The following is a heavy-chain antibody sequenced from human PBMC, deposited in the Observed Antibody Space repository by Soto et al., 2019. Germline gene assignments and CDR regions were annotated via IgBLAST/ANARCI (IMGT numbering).Heavy chain of an antibody. CDR1: GYTFTDYY. V-gene: IGHV1-2*02. CDR3: ARRSLSAAAGSGNWFDT. CDR2: INPNSGGT. D-gene: IGHD6-13*01. J-gene: IGHJ5*02. Sequence: ASVKVSCKASGYTFTDYYMDWVRQAPGQGLEWMGWINPNSGGTSYAQKFQGRVTMTRDTSISTAYMEVARLRSDDTAVYYCARRSLSAAAGSGNWFDTWGQGTLVNVSS.